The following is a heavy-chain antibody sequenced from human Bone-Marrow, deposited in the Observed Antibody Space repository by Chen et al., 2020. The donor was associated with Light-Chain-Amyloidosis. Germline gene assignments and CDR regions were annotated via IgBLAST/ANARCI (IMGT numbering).Heavy chain of an antibody. CDR3: ARRRDGYNFDY. CDR1: GYTSPNYW. Sequence: EVQLEQSGPEVKKPGVSLKISCKGSGYTSPNYWIGWVRQMPGKGLEWMGVIYPDDSDARYSPSFEGQVTISADKSITTAYLQWRSLKASDTAMYYCARRRDGYNFDYWGQGTLVTVSS. CDR2: IYPDDSDA. V-gene: IGHV5-51*01. J-gene: IGHJ4*02. D-gene: IGHD5-12*01.